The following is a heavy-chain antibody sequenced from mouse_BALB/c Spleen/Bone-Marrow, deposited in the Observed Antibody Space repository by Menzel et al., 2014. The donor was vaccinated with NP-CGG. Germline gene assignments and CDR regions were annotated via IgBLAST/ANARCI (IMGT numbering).Heavy chain of an antibody. CDR2: IYPSDSYT. V-gene: IGHV1-69*02. J-gene: IGHJ2*01. Sequence: QVQLKESGAELVRPGASVKLSCKASGYTFTSYWINWVKQRPGQGLEWIGNIYPSDSYTNYNQKFKDKATLTVDKSSSTAYMQLSSPTSEDFAVYYCTREGYYGSSYVDYWGQGTTLTVSS. D-gene: IGHD1-1*01. CDR1: GYTFTSYW. CDR3: TREGYYGSSYVDY.